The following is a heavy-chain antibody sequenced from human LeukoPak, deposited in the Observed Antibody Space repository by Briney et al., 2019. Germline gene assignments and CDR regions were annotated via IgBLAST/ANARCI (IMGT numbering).Heavy chain of an antibody. CDR1: GYTFTGYY. D-gene: IGHD4-17*01. CDR3: ARDRTTVTTEYYFDY. J-gene: IGHJ4*02. Sequence: ASVKVSCKASGYTFTGYYMHWVRQAPGQGLEWMGWINPNSGGTNYAQKFQGRVTMTRDTSISTPYMELSRLRSDDTAVYYCARDRTTVTTEYYFDYWGQGTLVTVSS. V-gene: IGHV1-2*02. CDR2: INPNSGGT.